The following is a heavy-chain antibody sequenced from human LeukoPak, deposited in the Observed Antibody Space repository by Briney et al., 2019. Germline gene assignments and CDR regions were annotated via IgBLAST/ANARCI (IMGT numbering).Heavy chain of an antibody. CDR1: GYSFTGYY. CDR3: ARVNKMRSGILMGFDP. D-gene: IGHD3-10*01. J-gene: IGHJ5*02. V-gene: IGHV1-2*02. CDR2: IKPDSGVT. Sequence: ASVKVSCKASGYSFTGYYIHWVRQAPGQGLEWMGWIKPDSGVTNYAQKFQDGVTMTRDTSISTASMELSRLRSDDTAVYYCARVNKMRSGILMGFDPWGQGTLVTVSS.